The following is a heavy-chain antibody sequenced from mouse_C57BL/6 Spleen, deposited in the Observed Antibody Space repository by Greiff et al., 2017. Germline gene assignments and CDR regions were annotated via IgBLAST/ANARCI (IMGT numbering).Heavy chain of an antibody. CDR2: INPSNGGT. CDR1: GYTFTSYW. D-gene: IGHD2-2*01. Sequence: QVQLQQPGTELVKPGASVKLSCKASGYTFTSYWMHWVKQRPGQGLEWIGNINPSNGGTNYNEKFKSKATLTVDKSSSTAYMQLSSMTSEDSAVYYCARSEGYDYYAMDYWGQGTSVTVSS. V-gene: IGHV1-53*01. CDR3: ARSEGYDYYAMDY. J-gene: IGHJ4*01.